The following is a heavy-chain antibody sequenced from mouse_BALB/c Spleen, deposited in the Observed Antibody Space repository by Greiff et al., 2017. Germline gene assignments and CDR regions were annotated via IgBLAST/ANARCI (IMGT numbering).Heavy chain of an antibody. CDR3: ARSGLADY. CDR2: INPGSGGT. D-gene: IGHD3-3*01. Sequence: QVQLQQSGAELVRPGTSVKVSCKASGYAFTNYLIEWVKQRPGQGLEWIGVINPGSGGTNYNEKFKGKATLTADKSSSTAYMQLSSLTSDDSAVYFCARSGLADYWGQGTTLTVSS. CDR1: GYAFTNYL. V-gene: IGHV1-54*01. J-gene: IGHJ2*01.